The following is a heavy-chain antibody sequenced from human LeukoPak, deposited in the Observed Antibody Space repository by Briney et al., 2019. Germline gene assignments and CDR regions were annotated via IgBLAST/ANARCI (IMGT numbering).Heavy chain of an antibody. CDR1: GFTFSSYS. D-gene: IGHD3-9*01. V-gene: IGHV3-15*07. CDR3: TTVALRYFDWLPDGPDY. CDR2: IKSKTDGGTT. Sequence: GGSLRLSCAASGFTFSSYSMNWVRQAPGKGLEWVGHIKSKTDGGTTDYAAPVKGRFTISRDDSKNTLYLQMNSLKTEDTAVYYCTTVALRYFDWLPDGPDYWGQGTLVTVSS. J-gene: IGHJ4*02.